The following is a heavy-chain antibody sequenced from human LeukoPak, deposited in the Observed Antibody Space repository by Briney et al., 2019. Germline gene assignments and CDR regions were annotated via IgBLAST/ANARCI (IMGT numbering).Heavy chain of an antibody. V-gene: IGHV4-39*07. J-gene: IGHJ5*02. Sequence: PSGTLSLTCTVSGGSISSSSYYWGWIRQPPGKGLEWIGSISNSGSTNYNPSLKSRVTISVDTSKNQFSLRLSSVTAADTAVYYCSRGGYIYGGHNWFDPWGQGTLVTVSS. CDR3: SRGGYIYGGHNWFDP. D-gene: IGHD5-18*01. CDR1: GGSISSSSYY. CDR2: ISNSGST.